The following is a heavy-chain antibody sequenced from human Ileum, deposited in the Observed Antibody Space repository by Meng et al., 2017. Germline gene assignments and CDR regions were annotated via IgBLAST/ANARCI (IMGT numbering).Heavy chain of an antibody. CDR3: ARGAIGTRPFDY. CDR1: GDSISTNW. D-gene: IGHD2-21*01. Sequence: QGRLEESGPGLVKPSGTLSLPCAVSGDSISTNWWNWVRQPPGKGLEWIGEIYHSGAFNYNPSLRRRVTISVDKSKNQLSLKLGSLTAADTAVYYCARGAIGTRPFDYWGQGTLVTVSS. CDR2: IYHSGAF. J-gene: IGHJ4*02. V-gene: IGHV4-4*02.